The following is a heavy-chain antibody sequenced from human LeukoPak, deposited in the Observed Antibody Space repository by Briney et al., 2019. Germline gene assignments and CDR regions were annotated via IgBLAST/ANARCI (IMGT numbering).Heavy chain of an antibody. Sequence: SETLYVTCTGTGGRISSYYWSWIRQPPGKGLEWIGDIYYSGSTYYNPSLKSRVTISVDTSKYQFSLKLSSVTAADTAVYYCFFQAEDGIRDFDWLLHFDYWGQGTLVTVSS. CDR3: FFQAEDGIRDFDWLLHFDY. CDR1: GGRISSYY. V-gene: IGHV4-59*01. J-gene: IGHJ4*02. D-gene: IGHD3-9*01. CDR2: IYYSGST.